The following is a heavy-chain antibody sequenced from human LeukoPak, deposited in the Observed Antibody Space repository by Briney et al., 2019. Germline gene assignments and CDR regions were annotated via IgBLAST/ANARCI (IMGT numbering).Heavy chain of an antibody. J-gene: IGHJ6*03. V-gene: IGHV3-30*02. CDR2: VRYDGIDK. CDR3: AKVLPLTFYYMDV. D-gene: IGHD4/OR15-4a*01. Sequence: AGGSLRLSCAASGFTFSSYSMNWVRQAPGKGLEWVAFVRYDGIDKYYGDSVKGRFIISRDNSKNTLYLQMNSLRVEDTAVYFCAKVLPLTFYYMDVWGQGTTVTVS. CDR1: GFTFSSYS.